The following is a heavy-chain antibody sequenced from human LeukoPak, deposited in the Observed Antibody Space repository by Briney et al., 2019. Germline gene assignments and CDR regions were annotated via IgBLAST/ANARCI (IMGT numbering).Heavy chain of an antibody. Sequence: SETLSLTCAVYSGSFSGYYWSWIRQSPGKGLEWIGEINHSGSTNYNPSLKSRITVSVDTSKNQFSLKLRSVTAADTAMYYCARNRADGSGTYYQKNPLNFDSWGQGTLVTVSS. CDR2: INHSGST. J-gene: IGHJ4*02. CDR3: ARNRADGSGTYYQKNPLNFDS. CDR1: SGSFSGYY. V-gene: IGHV4-34*01. D-gene: IGHD3-10*01.